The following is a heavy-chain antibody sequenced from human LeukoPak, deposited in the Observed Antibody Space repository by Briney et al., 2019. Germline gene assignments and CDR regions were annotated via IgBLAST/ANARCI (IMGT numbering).Heavy chain of an antibody. V-gene: IGHV3-7*01. J-gene: IGHJ4*02. D-gene: IGHD3-22*01. CDR2: IKEDGSEK. CDR1: GFTLSSYW. Sequence: SGGSLRLSCAASGFTLSSYWMSWVRQAPGKGLEWGANIKEDGSEKYYVDSVKGRFTISRDNAKNSAFLQMNSLRAEDTAVYYCARVDSAEKRDFDYWGQGTLVTVSS. CDR3: ARVDSAEKRDFDY.